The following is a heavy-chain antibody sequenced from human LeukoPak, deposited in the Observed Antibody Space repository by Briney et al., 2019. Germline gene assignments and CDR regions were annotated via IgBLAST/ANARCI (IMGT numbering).Heavy chain of an antibody. CDR1: GFTFSSYW. CDR3: AKEADYSSSWTDY. Sequence: GGSLRLSCAASGFTFSSYWMSWVRQAPGKGLEWVANINQDGSEKYYVDSVKGRFTISRDNAKNSLYLQMNSLRAEDTALYYCAKEADYSSSWTDYWGQGTLVTVSS. D-gene: IGHD6-13*01. V-gene: IGHV3-7*03. J-gene: IGHJ4*02. CDR2: INQDGSEK.